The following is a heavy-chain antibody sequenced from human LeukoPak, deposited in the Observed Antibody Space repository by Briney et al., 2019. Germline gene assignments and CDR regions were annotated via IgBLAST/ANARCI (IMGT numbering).Heavy chain of an antibody. CDR1: GFTFSSYW. J-gene: IGHJ6*03. V-gene: IGHV3-7*01. CDR3: ANSGDYDYYYYYYMDV. D-gene: IGHD4-17*01. CDR2: IKQDGSEK. Sequence: GGSLRLSCAASGFTFSSYWMSWVRQAPGKGLEWVANIKQDGSEKYYVDSVKGRFTISRDNSKNTLYLQMNSLRAEDTAVYYCANSGDYDYYYYYYMDVWGKGTTVTVSS.